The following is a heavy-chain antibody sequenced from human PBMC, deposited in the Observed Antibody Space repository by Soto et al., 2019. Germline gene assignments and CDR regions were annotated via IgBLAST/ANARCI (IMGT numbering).Heavy chain of an antibody. CDR2: INHSGST. Sequence: SETLSLTCAVYGGYFSGYYWSWIRQPPGKGLEWIGEINHSGSTNYNPSLKSRVTISVDTSKNQFSLKLSSVTAADTAVYYCASACYWFDPWGQGTLVTVSS. CDR3: ASACYWFDP. CDR1: GGYFSGYY. J-gene: IGHJ5*02. V-gene: IGHV4-34*01. D-gene: IGHD2-15*01.